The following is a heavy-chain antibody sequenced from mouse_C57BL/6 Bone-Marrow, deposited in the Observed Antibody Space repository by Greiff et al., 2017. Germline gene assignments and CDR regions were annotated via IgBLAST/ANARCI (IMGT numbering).Heavy chain of an antibody. CDR1: GYSITSGYY. CDR2: ISYDGSN. V-gene: IGHV3-6*01. J-gene: IGHJ1*03. D-gene: IGHD1-1*01. CDR3: ASSTVVATSDV. Sequence: EVKLQESGPGLVKPSQSLSLTCSVTGYSITSGYYWNWIRQFPGNKLEWMGYISYDGSNNYNPSLKNRISITRDTSKNQFFLKLNSVTTEDTATYYCASSTVVATSDVWGTGTTVTVSS.